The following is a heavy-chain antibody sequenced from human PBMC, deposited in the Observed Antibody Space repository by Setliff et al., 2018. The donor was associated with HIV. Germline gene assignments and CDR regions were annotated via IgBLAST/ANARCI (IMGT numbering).Heavy chain of an antibody. CDR2: INPSGGRT. CDR1: GYTSTNYY. Sequence: ASVKVSCKASGYTSTNYYTHWVRQAPGQGLEWMGLINPSGGRTSYAQKFQGRLTMTRDTSRSTVYMELSSLRSEDTAVYYCARCYYDSSGPTDAFDIWGQGTVVTV. V-gene: IGHV1-46*01. D-gene: IGHD3-22*01. CDR3: ARCYYDSSGPTDAFDI. J-gene: IGHJ3*02.